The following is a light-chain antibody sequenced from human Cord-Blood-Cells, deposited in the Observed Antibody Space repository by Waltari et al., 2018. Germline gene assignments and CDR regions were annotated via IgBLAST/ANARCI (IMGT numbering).Light chain of an antibody. V-gene: IGLV2-8*01. Sequence: QSALTQPPSASGSPGPSVPISCTGTSSYVGGYNYFSWYQQHPGKAPKLMIYEVSKRPSGVPDRFSGSKSGNTTSLTVSGLQAEDEADYYCSSYAGSNLYVFGTGTKVTVL. CDR2: EVS. J-gene: IGLJ1*01. CDR3: SSYAGSNLYV. CDR1: SSYVGGYNY.